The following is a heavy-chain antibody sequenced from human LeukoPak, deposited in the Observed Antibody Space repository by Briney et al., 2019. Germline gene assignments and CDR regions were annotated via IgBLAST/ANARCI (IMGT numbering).Heavy chain of an antibody. CDR2: VSRSGNTT. CDR1: GFTFCDYH. D-gene: IGHD2-21*01. V-gene: IGHV3-11*01. CDR3: ARGDSGDY. Sequence: PGGSLRLSCITSGFTFCDYHISCLRQAPGKGREWISYVSRSGNTTFYVDSVKGRFTISRDNAKNSVYLQMNSLRAEDSAVYYCARGDSGDYWGQGTLVTVSS. J-gene: IGHJ4*02.